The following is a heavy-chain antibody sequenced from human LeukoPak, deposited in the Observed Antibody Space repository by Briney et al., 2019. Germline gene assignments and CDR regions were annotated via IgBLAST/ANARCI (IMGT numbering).Heavy chain of an antibody. V-gene: IGHV3-30-3*01. D-gene: IGHD3-10*01. CDR3: ARGLGTTVRGPRQYYGMDV. J-gene: IGHJ6*02. CDR2: ISYDGSNK. Sequence: GRSLRLSCAASGFTFSSYAMHWVRQAPGKGLEWVAVISYDGSNKYYADSVKGRFTISRDNSKNTLYLQMNSLRAEDTAVYYCARGLGTTVRGPRQYYGMDVWGQGTTVTVSS. CDR1: GFTFSSYA.